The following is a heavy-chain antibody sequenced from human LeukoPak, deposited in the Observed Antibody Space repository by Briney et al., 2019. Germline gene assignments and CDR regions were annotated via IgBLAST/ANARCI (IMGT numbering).Heavy chain of an antibody. CDR1: GFTVSNKY. CDR3: ARGGASELYYFDY. CDR2: IYDGGNT. D-gene: IGHD2-15*01. Sequence: GGSLRLSCAASGFTVSNKYMSWVRQSPGKGLECVSVIYDGGNTYYADSVKGRFTISRGNSKNTLYLQMKSLRAEDTAVYYCARGGASELYYFDYWGQGTLVTVSS. J-gene: IGHJ4*02. V-gene: IGHV3-53*01.